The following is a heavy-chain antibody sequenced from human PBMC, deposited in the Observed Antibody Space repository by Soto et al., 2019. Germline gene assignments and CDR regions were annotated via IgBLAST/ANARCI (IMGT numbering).Heavy chain of an antibody. CDR1: GFTFSSYW. Sequence: GGSLRLSCAASGFTFSSYWMHWVRQAPGKGLVWVSRINSDGSSTSYADSVKGRFTISRDNAKNTLYLQMNSLRAEDTAVYYCAREAYCSGGSCYRPPYFDYWGQGTLVTVSS. V-gene: IGHV3-74*01. D-gene: IGHD2-15*01. J-gene: IGHJ4*02. CDR3: AREAYCSGGSCYRPPYFDY. CDR2: INSDGSST.